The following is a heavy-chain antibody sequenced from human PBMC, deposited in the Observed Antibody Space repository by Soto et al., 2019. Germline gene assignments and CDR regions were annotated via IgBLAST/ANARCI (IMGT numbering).Heavy chain of an antibody. CDR1: GFTVSSNY. CDR3: ARLSGDHSAFFSYGMDA. CDR2: IYSGGST. V-gene: IGHV3-53*01. D-gene: IGHD2-21*01. J-gene: IGHJ6*02. Sequence: PGGSLRLSCAASGFTVSSNYMSWVRQAPGKGLEWVSVIYSGGSTYYADSVKGRFTISRDNARNTLSLQMNSLRADDTAVYYCARLSGDHSAFFSYGMDAWGQGTTVTVSS.